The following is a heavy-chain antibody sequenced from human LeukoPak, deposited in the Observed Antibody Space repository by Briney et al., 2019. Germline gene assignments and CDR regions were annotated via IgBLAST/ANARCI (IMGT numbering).Heavy chain of an antibody. Sequence: SVKASCKASGGTFSSYTISWVRQAPGQGLEWMGRIIPILGIANYAQKFQGRVTITADKSTSTAYMELSSLRSEDTAVYYCARDLGYSSGWPRNYYYGMDVWGQGTTVTVSS. CDR1: GGTFSSYT. V-gene: IGHV1-69*04. CDR3: ARDLGYSSGWPRNYYYGMDV. CDR2: IIPILGIA. D-gene: IGHD6-19*01. J-gene: IGHJ6*02.